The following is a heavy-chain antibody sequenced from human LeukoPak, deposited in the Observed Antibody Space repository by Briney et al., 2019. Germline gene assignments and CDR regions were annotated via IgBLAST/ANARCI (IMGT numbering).Heavy chain of an antibody. CDR1: GYTFTGYY. J-gene: IGHJ4*02. CDR3: ARAYYYDSSGYYHPVPAPVDY. V-gene: IGHV1-2*02. Sequence: GASVKVSCKASGYTFTGYYMHWVRQAPGQGLEWMGWINPNSGGTNYAQKFQGRVTMTRDTSISTAYMELSRLRSDDTAVYYCARAYYYDSSGYYHPVPAPVDYWGQGTLVTVSS. CDR2: INPNSGGT. D-gene: IGHD3-22*01.